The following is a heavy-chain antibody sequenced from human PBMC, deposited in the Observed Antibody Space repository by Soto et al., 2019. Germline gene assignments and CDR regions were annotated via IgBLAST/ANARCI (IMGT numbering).Heavy chain of an antibody. Sequence: SETLSLTCTVSGGSITSGGYYWSWIRQLPGKGLEWIGYVYYSGSTNYNPSLKSRVTISVDTSKKQFSLKLSSVTAAATAVYYCARESYYGAGQVLAVWGQGTTVTVSS. V-gene: IGHV4-31*03. CDR3: ARESYYGAGQVLAV. CDR1: GGSITSGGYY. D-gene: IGHD3-10*01. CDR2: VYYSGST. J-gene: IGHJ6*02.